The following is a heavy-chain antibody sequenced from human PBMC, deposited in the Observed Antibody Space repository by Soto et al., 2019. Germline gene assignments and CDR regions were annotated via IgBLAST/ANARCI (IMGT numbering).Heavy chain of an antibody. CDR2: ISSSSSTI. CDR3: ARGYSSGYPDAFDL. V-gene: IGHV3-48*02. CDR1: GFTFSSYS. J-gene: IGHJ3*01. Sequence: ESGGGLVQPGGSLRLSCAASGFTFSSYSMNWVRQAPGKGLEWVSYISSSSSTIYYADSVKGRFTISRDNAKNSLYLQMNSLRDEDTAVYYCARGYSSGYPDAFDLWGQGTMVTVSS. D-gene: IGHD3-22*01.